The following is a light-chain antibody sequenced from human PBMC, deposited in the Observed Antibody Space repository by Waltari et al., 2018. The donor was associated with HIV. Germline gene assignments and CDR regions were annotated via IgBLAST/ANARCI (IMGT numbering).Light chain of an antibody. J-gene: IGLJ3*02. Sequence: QSALTQPPSASGSPGQSVTISCTGTSSDVGGSKYVSWYQQHPGKAPKLMIYEVNKLPAGVPDRVSGSNSANTASLTVSGLQADDGAYYYCNSYAGSNNWVFGGGTKLTVL. CDR3: NSYAGSNNWV. CDR2: EVN. CDR1: SSDVGGSKY. V-gene: IGLV2-8*01.